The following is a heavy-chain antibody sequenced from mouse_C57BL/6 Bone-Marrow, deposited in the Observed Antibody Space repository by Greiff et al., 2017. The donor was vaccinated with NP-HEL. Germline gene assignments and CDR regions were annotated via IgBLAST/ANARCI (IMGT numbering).Heavy chain of an antibody. CDR3: ARPPITTVVATPYGYFDV. CDR2: IDPSDSYT. J-gene: IGHJ1*03. V-gene: IGHV1-69*01. Sequence: VQLQQPGAELVMPGASVKLSCKASGYTFTSYWMHWVKQRPGQGLEWIGEIDPSDSYTNYNQKFKGKSTLTVDKSSSTAYMQLSSLTSEDSAVYYCARPPITTVVATPYGYFDVWGTGTTVTVSS. CDR1: GYTFTSYW. D-gene: IGHD1-1*01.